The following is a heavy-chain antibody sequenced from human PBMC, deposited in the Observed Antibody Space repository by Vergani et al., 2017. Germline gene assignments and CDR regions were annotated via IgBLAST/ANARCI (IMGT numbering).Heavy chain of an antibody. V-gene: IGHV4-31*03. J-gene: IGHJ5*02. Sequence: QVQLQELGPGLVKPSQTLSLTCTVSGGSISSGGYYWSWIRQHPGKGLEWIGYIYYSGSTYYNPSLKSRVTISVDTSKNQFSLKLRSVTAADTAVYYCARGILDCSSTSCYRGSGNWFDPWGQGTLVTVSS. CDR3: ARGILDCSSTSCYRGSGNWFDP. CDR2: IYYSGST. D-gene: IGHD2-2*01. CDR1: GGSISSGGYY.